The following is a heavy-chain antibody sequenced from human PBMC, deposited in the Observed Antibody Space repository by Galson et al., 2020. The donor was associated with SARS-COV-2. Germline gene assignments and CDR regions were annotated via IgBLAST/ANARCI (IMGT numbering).Heavy chain of an antibody. J-gene: IGHJ4*02. CDR3: AREAGNSWYFDY. Sequence: SETLSLTCTVSGGSIDSSRFYWGGIRQPPGKGLAWIGSICYSGATYYKPSLKSRVTVSVDTSKNQFSLKLSSVTAADTCVYYCAREAGNSWYFDYWAPGTLVTVSS. D-gene: IGHD6-13*01. CDR1: GGSIDSSRFY. CDR2: ICYSGAT. V-gene: IGHV4-39*07.